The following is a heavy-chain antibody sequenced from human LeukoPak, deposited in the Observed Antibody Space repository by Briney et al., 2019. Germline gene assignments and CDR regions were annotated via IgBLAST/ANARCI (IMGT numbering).Heavy chain of an antibody. CDR1: GFTFSTYS. V-gene: IGHV3-30*04. Sequence: QPGGSLRLSCAASGFTFSTYSLHWVRQAPGRGLEWVANISYDGITKNYADSVKGRFTISRDNSKSTLYMQMNSLRVDDTAVYYCARLYSSGWYFDYWGQGTLVTVSS. D-gene: IGHD6-19*01. J-gene: IGHJ4*02. CDR2: ISYDGITK. CDR3: ARLYSSGWYFDY.